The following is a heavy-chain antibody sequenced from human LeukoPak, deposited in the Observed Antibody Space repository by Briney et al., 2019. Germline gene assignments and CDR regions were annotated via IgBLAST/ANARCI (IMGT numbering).Heavy chain of an antibody. CDR1: GFSFNSYW. Sequence: GGSLRLSCAASGFSFNSYWMSWVRQAPGRGLEWVANIKQDGSEKYYVDSVRGRFTISRDNAKNSLYLQMNGLRAEDTAIYYCASAREWQVQNAPFDYWGQGTLVTVSS. V-gene: IGHV3-7*01. J-gene: IGHJ4*02. D-gene: IGHD6-19*01. CDR3: ASAREWQVQNAPFDY. CDR2: IKQDGSEK.